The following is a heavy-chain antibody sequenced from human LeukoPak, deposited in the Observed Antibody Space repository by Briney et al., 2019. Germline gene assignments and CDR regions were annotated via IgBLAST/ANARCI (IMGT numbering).Heavy chain of an antibody. CDR1: GASISRYY. D-gene: IGHD1-1*01. CDR2: IYYSGST. CDR3: ARQRYTDWFDP. Sequence: SETLSLTCTVSGASISRYYWSWVRQPPGKGLEWLGYIYYSGSTNYNPSLKSRVTISVDTSKNQFSLKLSSVTAADTAVYYCARQRYTDWFDPWGQGTLVTVSS. V-gene: IGHV4-59*01. J-gene: IGHJ5*02.